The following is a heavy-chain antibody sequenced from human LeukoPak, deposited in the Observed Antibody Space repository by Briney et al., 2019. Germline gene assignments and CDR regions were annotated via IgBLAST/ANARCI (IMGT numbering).Heavy chain of an antibody. V-gene: IGHV4-34*01. J-gene: IGHJ5*02. CDR1: GGSFSAYY. Sequence: SETLSLTCAVSGGSFSAYYWTWIRQPPGKGLEWIGEINHSGSANYNPSLKSRVTISLDTSKNQFSLKLSSVTAADTAVYYCARAHCSSTSCYLRDWFDPWGQGTLVTVSS. CDR3: ARAHCSSTSCYLRDWFDP. CDR2: INHSGSA. D-gene: IGHD2-2*01.